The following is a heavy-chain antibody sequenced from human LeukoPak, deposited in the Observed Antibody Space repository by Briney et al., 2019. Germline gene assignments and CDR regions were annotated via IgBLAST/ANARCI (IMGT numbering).Heavy chain of an antibody. CDR2: IYYRGST. D-gene: IGHD3-10*01. CDR1: GGSISSGSYY. J-gene: IGHJ5*02. V-gene: IGHV4-61*01. CDR3: AREANSGWFDP. Sequence: SQTLSLTCTVSGGSISSGSYYWSWIRQPPGKGLEWVGYIYYRGSTSYNPSLKSRVTISLDMSKNQFSLKLTSVTPADTAIYYCAREANSGWFDPWGQGTLVIVSS.